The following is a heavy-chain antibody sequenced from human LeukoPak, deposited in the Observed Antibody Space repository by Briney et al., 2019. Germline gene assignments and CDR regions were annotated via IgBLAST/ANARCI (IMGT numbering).Heavy chain of an antibody. D-gene: IGHD2-15*01. CDR2: IYTSGST. J-gene: IGHJ4*02. Sequence: SQTLSLTCTVSGGSISSGSYYWSWIRQPAGKGLEWIGRIYTSGSTNYNPPLKSRVTISVDTSKNQFSLRLSSVTAADTAVYYCARKLPGVHFDYWGQGTLVTVSS. V-gene: IGHV4-61*02. CDR1: GGSISSGSYY. CDR3: ARKLPGVHFDY.